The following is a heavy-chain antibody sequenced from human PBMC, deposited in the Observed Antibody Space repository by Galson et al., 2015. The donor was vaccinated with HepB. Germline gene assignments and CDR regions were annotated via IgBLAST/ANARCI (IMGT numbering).Heavy chain of an antibody. CDR2: IIPILGIA. D-gene: IGHD2-2*02. CDR3: ASGQVPAAIGGYYYMDV. Sequence: SVKVSCKASGGTFSSYAISWVRQAPGQGLEWMGRIIPILGIANYAQKFQGRVTITADKSTSTAYMELSSLRSEDTAAYYCASGQVPAAIGGYYYMDVWGKGTTVTVSS. V-gene: IGHV1-69*04. CDR1: GGTFSSYA. J-gene: IGHJ6*03.